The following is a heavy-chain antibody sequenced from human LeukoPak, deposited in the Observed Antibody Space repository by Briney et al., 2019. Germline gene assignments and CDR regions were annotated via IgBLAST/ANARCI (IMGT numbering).Heavy chain of an antibody. V-gene: IGHV3-30*03. CDR2: ISHDGSNK. D-gene: IGHD3-16*01. J-gene: IGHJ6*02. CDR1: GFTFSTYG. CDR3: ARDIDPPPRAFPRSYGMDV. Sequence: PGGSLRLSCTGSGFTFSTYGMHLVRQAPGKGLEWVAVISHDGSNKDYPDSVKGRFAISRDNSKNTLFLQMNSLRAEDTAVYYCARDIDPPPRAFPRSYGMDVWGQGTTVTVSS.